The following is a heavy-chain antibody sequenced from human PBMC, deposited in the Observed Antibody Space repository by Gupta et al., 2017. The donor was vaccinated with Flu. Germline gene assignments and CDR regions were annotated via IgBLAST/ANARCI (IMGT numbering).Heavy chain of an antibody. V-gene: IGHV3-15*02. CDR3: TTTWGSGSFPDY. J-gene: IGHJ4*02. D-gene: IGHD3-10*01. CDR2: IKSETDGGTT. CDR1: GSTFRNAS. Sequence: KLVESGVALVALWGSLRLSCASSGSTFRNASSRWVRQAPGKGLEWVGRIKSETDGGTTDYAVPVKGRCTISRDDSNNALYLQMNSLKTDDTAVYYCTTTWGSGSFPDYWGQGTLVTVSS.